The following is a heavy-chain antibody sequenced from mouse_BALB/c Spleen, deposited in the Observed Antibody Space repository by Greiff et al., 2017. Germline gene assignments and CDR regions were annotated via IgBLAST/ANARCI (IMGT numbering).Heavy chain of an antibody. V-gene: IGHV5-6-5*01. D-gene: IGHD2-4*01. Sequence: EVKLVESGGGLVKPGGSLKLSCAASGFTFSSYAMSWVRQTPEKRLEWVASISSGGSTYYPDSVKGRFTISRDNARNILYLQMSSLRSEDTAMYYCARGYDYDDAMDYWGQGTSVTVSS. CDR3: ARGYDYDDAMDY. CDR1: GFTFSSYA. CDR2: ISSGGST. J-gene: IGHJ4*01.